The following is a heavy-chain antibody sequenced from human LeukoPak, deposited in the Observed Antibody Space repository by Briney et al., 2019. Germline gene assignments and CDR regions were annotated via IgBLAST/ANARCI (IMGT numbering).Heavy chain of an antibody. Sequence: PGGSLRLSCAASGFTFSNAWMSWVRQAPGKGLEWVGRIKSKTDGGTTDYAAPVKGRFTISRDDSKNTLYLQMNSLKTEDTAVYYCTTDVAVVGTSTSLGFDYWGQGTLVTVSS. J-gene: IGHJ4*02. CDR1: GFTFSNAW. CDR2: IKSKTDGGTT. D-gene: IGHD1-26*01. CDR3: TTDVAVVGTSTSLGFDY. V-gene: IGHV3-15*01.